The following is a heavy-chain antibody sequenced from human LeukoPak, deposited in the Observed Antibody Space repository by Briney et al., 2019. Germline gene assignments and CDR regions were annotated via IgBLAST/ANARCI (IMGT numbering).Heavy chain of an antibody. CDR1: GYTFTSYG. D-gene: IGHD3-3*01. J-gene: IGHJ6*02. Sequence: ASVKVSCKASGYTFTSYGISWVRQAPGQGLEWMGWISAYSGNTNYAQKLQGRVTMTTDTSTSTAYMELSSLRSEDTAVYYCARDMGPIQRGITIFGVVTDFYYYGMDVWGQGTTVTVSS. CDR2: ISAYSGNT. V-gene: IGHV1-18*01. CDR3: ARDMGPIQRGITIFGVVTDFYYYGMDV.